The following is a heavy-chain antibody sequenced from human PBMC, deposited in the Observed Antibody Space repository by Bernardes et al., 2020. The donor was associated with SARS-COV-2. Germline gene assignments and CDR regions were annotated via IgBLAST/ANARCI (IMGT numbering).Heavy chain of an antibody. CDR1: GFTFSDHY. D-gene: IGHD3-9*01. CDR3: AKDSASLDILTPFDY. V-gene: IGHV3-43*01. CDR2: ISWDGSNT. J-gene: IGHJ4*02. Sequence: GGSLRLSCAASGFTFSDHYMDWVRQAPGKGLEWVSYISWDGSNTYYADSVKGRFTISRDNSKNSLYLQMNSLRTDDTAFYYCAKDSASLDILTPFDYWGQGTLVTVSS.